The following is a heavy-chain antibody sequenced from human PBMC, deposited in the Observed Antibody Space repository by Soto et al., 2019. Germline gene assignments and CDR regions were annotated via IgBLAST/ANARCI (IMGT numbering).Heavy chain of an antibody. D-gene: IGHD3-10*01. CDR3: AREAPCHGSGMYGDGMDV. Sequence: QVQLVQSGAEVKKPGASVKVSCKASGYTFTAFAIHWVRQAPGLRPEWMGWINAGNGNTKSSQKFQGRVTITMDTSASTAYMELSSLRSEDTAVYYCAREAPCHGSGMYGDGMDVWGQGTTVTVSS. CDR2: INAGNGNT. J-gene: IGHJ6*02. CDR1: GYTFTAFA. V-gene: IGHV1-3*01.